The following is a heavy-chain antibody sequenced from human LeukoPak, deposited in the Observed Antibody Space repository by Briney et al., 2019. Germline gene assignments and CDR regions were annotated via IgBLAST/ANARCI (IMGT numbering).Heavy chain of an antibody. Sequence: GASVKVSCKVSGYTLTELSMHWVRQAPGKGLEWMGGFDPEDGETIYAQKFQGRVTMTEDTSTDTAYMELSSLRSEDTAVYYCASSRQIAARHAFDIWGQGTMVTVSS. J-gene: IGHJ3*02. CDR3: ASSRQIAARHAFDI. D-gene: IGHD6-13*01. CDR2: FDPEDGET. CDR1: GYTLTELS. V-gene: IGHV1-24*01.